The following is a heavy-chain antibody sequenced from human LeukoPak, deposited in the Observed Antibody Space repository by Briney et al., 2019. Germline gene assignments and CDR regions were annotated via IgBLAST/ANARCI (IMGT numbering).Heavy chain of an antibody. J-gene: IGHJ3*02. CDR2: ISAYNGNT. D-gene: IGHD3-3*01. CDR1: GYTFTSYG. CDR3: ARGEDYDFWSGFRGAFDI. V-gene: IGHV1-18*01. Sequence: ASVKVSCKASGYTFTSYGISWVRQAPGQGLEWMGWISAYNGNTNYAQKLQGSVTMTTDTSTSTAYMELRSLRSDDTAVYYCARGEDYDFWSGFRGAFDIWGQGTMVTVSS.